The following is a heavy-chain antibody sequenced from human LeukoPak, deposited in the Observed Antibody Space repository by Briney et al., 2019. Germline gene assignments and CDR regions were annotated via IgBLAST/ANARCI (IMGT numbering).Heavy chain of an antibody. V-gene: IGHV3-23*01. CDR2: FSASGGTT. J-gene: IGHJ4*02. CDR3: AKANYSGSYYFDS. Sequence: PGRSLRLSCAASGFTFSRSAMNWVRQAPGKGLEWVSSFSASGGTTYYADSVKGRFTISRDNSKNTLSVQMNSLRAEDTAVYSCAKANYSGSYYFDSWGQGTLVTVSS. CDR1: GFTFSRSA. D-gene: IGHD1-26*01.